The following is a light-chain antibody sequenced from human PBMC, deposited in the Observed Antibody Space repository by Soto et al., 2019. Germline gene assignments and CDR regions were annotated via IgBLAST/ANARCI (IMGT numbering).Light chain of an antibody. CDR1: QRISRW. V-gene: IGKV1-5*03. CDR3: QQYDSYPFT. Sequence: DIQLTQSPSTLSASVGDRVTIACRASQRISRWLAWYQQKPGKAPKLLMYKASTLEGGVPSRFSGSGSGTEFTLTISSLQPDDFATYYCQQYDSYPFTFVRGTQVDIK. CDR2: KAS. J-gene: IGKJ3*01.